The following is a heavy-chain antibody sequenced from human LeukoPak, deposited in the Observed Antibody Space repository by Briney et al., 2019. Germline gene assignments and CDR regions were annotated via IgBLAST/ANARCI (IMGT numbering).Heavy chain of an antibody. CDR2: ISRGSYI. CDR1: GFIFSSYR. V-gene: IGHV3-21*01. D-gene: IGHD3-10*01. Sequence: GGSLRLSCAASGFIFSSYRMNWVRRAPGKGLEWVSSISRGSYIYYADSVKGRFTISRDNAKNSLYLQMNSLRAEDTAVYYCARDGGGSGTNYYYGLDVWGQGTTVTVSS. CDR3: ARDGGGSGTNYYYGLDV. J-gene: IGHJ6*02.